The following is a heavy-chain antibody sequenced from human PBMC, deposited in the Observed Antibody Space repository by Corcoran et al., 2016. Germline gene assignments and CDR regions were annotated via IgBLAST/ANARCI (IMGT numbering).Heavy chain of an antibody. Sequence: EVQLVESGGGLIQTGGSLRLSCAASDFSVSDNFMSWVRQAPGKGLEWVSNIERGGNTYYADAVKGRFTISRDNSKNTLYLQMNSLRAEDTAVYYCARGPYRPFDYWGQGSLVTVSS. CDR2: IERGGNT. CDR3: ARGPYRPFDY. CDR1: DFSVSDNF. D-gene: IGHD3-16*02. J-gene: IGHJ4*02. V-gene: IGHV3-53*01.